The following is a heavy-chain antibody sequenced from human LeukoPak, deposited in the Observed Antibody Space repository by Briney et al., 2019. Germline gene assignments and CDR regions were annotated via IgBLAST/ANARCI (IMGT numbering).Heavy chain of an antibody. J-gene: IGHJ4*02. D-gene: IGHD1-26*01. CDR2: ISGGGDAT. V-gene: IGHV3-23*01. CDR1: GFTFSSSG. CDR3: ARALGSPLDY. Sequence: GGSLRLSCAASGFTFSSSGMSWVRQAPGKGLEWVSAISGGGDATYYADSVKGRFTISRDNSKNTLYLQMNSLRAEDTAVYYCARALGSPLDYWGQGTLLIVSS.